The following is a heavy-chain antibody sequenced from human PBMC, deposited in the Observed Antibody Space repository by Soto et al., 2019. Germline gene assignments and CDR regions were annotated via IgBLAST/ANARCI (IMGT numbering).Heavy chain of an antibody. J-gene: IGHJ4*02. CDR3: VRDLHEPLATDALRVAN. V-gene: IGHV3-48*03. CDR1: GFTFSSYE. Sequence: GGSLRLSCAASGFTFSSYEMHWVRQAPGKGLEWISYISSTGSGTLYADSVRGRFTMSRDNTKNSVSLQMSSLRAEDTAVYYCVRDLHEPLATDALRVANWGQGTQVT. D-gene: IGHD2-8*02. CDR2: ISSTGSGT.